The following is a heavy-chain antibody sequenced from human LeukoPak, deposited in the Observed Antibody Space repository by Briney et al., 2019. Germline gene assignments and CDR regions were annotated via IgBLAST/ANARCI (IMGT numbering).Heavy chain of an antibody. CDR1: GGSFSGYY. J-gene: IGHJ5*02. CDR2: INHSGST. D-gene: IGHD1-26*01. CDR3: ASWELSWFDP. Sequence: PSETLSLTCAVYGGSFSGYYWSWIRQPPGKGLEWIGEINHSGSTNYNPSLKSRVTISVDTSKDQFSLKLSSVTAADTAVYYCASWELSWFDPWGQGTLVTVSS. V-gene: IGHV4-34*01.